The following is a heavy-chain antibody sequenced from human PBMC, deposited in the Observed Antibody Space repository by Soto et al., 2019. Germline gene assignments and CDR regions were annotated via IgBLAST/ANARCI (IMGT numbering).Heavy chain of an antibody. CDR1: GGSITSNW. V-gene: IGHV4-4*02. Sequence: QVQLQESGPGLVNPSGTLSLTCAVSGGSITSNWWSWVRQPPGKGLEWIGEIHHSGSFNYNPSPRSRVTISIDKSKNQLSLKLTSVTAADTAVHYCGRNDWYRFDPWGQGTLVTVSS. CDR3: GRNDWYRFDP. CDR2: IHHSGSF. D-gene: IGHD3-9*01. J-gene: IGHJ5*02.